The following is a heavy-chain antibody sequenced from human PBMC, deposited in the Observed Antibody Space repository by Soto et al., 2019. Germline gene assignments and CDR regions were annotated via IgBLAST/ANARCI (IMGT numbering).Heavy chain of an antibody. CDR2: ISGSGGST. V-gene: IGHV3-23*01. CDR3: AKGYSSGWRSYYY. CDR1: GFTFSSYA. Sequence: PGGSLRLSCAASGFTFSSYAMSCVRQAPGKGLEWVSAISGSGGSTYYADSVKGRFTISRDNSKNTLYLQMNSLRAEDTAVYYCAKGYSSGWRSYYYWGQGTLVTVSS. J-gene: IGHJ4*02. D-gene: IGHD6-19*01.